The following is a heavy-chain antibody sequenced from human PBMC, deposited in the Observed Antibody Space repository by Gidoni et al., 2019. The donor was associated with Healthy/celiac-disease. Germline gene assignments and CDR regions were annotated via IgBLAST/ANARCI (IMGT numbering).Heavy chain of an antibody. CDR1: GGSISSGDYY. V-gene: IGHV4-30-4*01. J-gene: IGHJ6*03. Sequence: QVQLQESGPGLVKPSQTLSLTCTVSGGSISSGDYYWSWIRQPPGKGLEWIGYIYYSGSTYYNPSLKSRVTISVDTSKNQFSLKLSSVTAADTAVYYCARVMRGYDFWSGSYYYMDVWGKGTTVTVSS. CDR2: IYYSGST. CDR3: ARVMRGYDFWSGSYYYMDV. D-gene: IGHD3-3*01.